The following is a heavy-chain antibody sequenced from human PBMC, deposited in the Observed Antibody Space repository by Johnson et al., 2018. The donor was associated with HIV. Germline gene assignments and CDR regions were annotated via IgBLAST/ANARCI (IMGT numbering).Heavy chain of an antibody. CDR2: IYSGGRT. J-gene: IGHJ3*02. D-gene: IGHD6-13*01. V-gene: IGHV3-66*01. Sequence: VQLVESGGGVVKPGRSLRLSCAASGFTVSINYMNWVRQAPGKGLEWVSVIYSGGRTYYADSVKGRFTISRDNAKNSLYLQMNSLRPDDTAVYYCARGGSSWYLRAFDIWVQGTMVTVSS. CDR3: ARGGSSWYLRAFDI. CDR1: GFTVSINY.